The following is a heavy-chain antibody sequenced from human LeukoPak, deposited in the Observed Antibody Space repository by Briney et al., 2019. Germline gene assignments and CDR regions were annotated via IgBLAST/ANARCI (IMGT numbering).Heavy chain of an antibody. CDR2: ISGSGGST. D-gene: IGHD3-3*01. CDR1: GFTFSSYA. J-gene: IGHJ4*02. V-gene: IGHV3-23*01. CDR3: AKEVKDTGYYHLDN. Sequence: GGSLRLSCAASGFTFSSYAMSWVRQAPGKGLEWVSAISGSGGSTYYADSVKGRFTISRDNSKNTLYLQMIRLRDEDTALFYCAKEVKDTGYYHLDNWGQGTLVTVSS.